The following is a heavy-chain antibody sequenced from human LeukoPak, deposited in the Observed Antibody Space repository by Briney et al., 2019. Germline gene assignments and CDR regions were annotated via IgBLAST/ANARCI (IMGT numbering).Heavy chain of an antibody. D-gene: IGHD1-26*01. J-gene: IGHJ4*02. CDR1: GFTFSSYA. CDR3: ARDLGGSYYNY. CDR2: ISSNGGST. V-gene: IGHV3-64*01. Sequence: GGSLRLSCAASGFTFSSYAMHWVRQAPGKGLEYVSAISSNGGSTYYANSVKGRFTISRDNSKNTLYLQMGSLRAEDMAVYYCARDLGGSYYNYWGQGTLVTVSS.